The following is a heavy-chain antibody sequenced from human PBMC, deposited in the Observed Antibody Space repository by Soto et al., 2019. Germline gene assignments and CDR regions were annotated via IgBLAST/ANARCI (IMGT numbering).Heavy chain of an antibody. J-gene: IGHJ6*02. CDR3: VKDTKPGGADV. CDR1: GLRIDDYA. D-gene: IGHD1-1*01. V-gene: IGHV3-9*01. Sequence: EVQLVESGGGLVQPGTSLRLSCEVSGLRIDDYAMHWVRQVPGKGLEWVSGIFWNRGGTGYADSVKGRFTISRDHAKNYLYMQMNSLRGEDTALYYCVKDTKPGGADVCGQGTTVTVSS. CDR2: IFWNRGGT.